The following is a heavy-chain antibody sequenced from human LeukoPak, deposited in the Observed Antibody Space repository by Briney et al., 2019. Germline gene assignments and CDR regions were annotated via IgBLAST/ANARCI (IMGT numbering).Heavy chain of an antibody. CDR1: GGSFSGYY. CDR2: INKSGNT. D-gene: IGHD3-10*01. CDR3: ARGYGSGSYYKY. V-gene: IGHV4-34*01. Sequence: SETLSLTCAVYGGSFSGYYWGWVRQPPGKGLEWIGEINKSGNTDYSPSLKGRATVSLDASKNQFSLKLSSVTAADTAVYYCARGYGSGSYYKYWGQGTLVTVSS. J-gene: IGHJ4*02.